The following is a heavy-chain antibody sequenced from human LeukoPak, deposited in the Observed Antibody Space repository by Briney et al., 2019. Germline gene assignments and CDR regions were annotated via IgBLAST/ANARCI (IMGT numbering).Heavy chain of an antibody. CDR3: ARGVSTVTRVPFDY. Sequence: SETLSLTCAVYGGSFSGYYWSWIRQPPGKGLGWIGEINHSGSTNYNPSLKSRVTISVDTSKNQFSLKLSSVTAADTAVYYCARGVSTVTRVPFDYWGQGTLVTVSS. CDR1: GGSFSGYY. CDR2: INHSGST. J-gene: IGHJ4*02. D-gene: IGHD4-17*01. V-gene: IGHV4-34*01.